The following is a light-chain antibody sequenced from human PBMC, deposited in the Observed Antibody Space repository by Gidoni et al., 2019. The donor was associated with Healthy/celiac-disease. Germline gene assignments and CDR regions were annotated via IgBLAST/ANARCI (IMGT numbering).Light chain of an antibody. CDR1: QSSSSY. CDR2: AAS. Sequence: DIQMTQSPSSLSASVGDRVTITCRASQSSSSYLNWYQQKPGKAPKLLIYAASSLQSGVPSRFSGSGSGTDFTLTISSQQPEDFATYYCQQSYSTPNSFGQGTKLEIK. CDR3: QQSYSTPNS. J-gene: IGKJ2*03. V-gene: IGKV1-39*01.